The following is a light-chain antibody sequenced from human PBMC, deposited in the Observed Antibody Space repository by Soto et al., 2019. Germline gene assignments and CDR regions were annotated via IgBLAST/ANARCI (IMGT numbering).Light chain of an antibody. Sequence: DIQMTQSPSSLSASLGDRVTITCRASQSISTYLNWYQQKPGKAPNLLIYAASSLQSGVPSRFSGSGSGTDFTLTISSLQPEDFATYYCQQSYSTLSITFGQGIRLEIK. CDR2: AAS. V-gene: IGKV1-39*01. CDR3: QQSYSTLSIT. J-gene: IGKJ5*01. CDR1: QSISTY.